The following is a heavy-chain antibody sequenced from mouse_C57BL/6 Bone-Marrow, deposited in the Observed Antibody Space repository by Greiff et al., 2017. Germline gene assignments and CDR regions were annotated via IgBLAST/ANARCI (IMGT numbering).Heavy chain of an antibody. V-gene: IGHV5-9*01. CDR3: ARHLLGAMDY. D-gene: IGHD2-1*01. CDR1: GFTFSSYT. CDR2: ISGGGGNT. Sequence: DVKLVESGGGLVQPGGSLKLSCAASGFTFSSYTMSWVRQTPEKRLEWVATISGGGGNTYYPDSVKGRFTISRYNSKNTLYLQMSSLRSEDTAFYYCARHLLGAMDYWGQGTSVTVSS. J-gene: IGHJ4*01.